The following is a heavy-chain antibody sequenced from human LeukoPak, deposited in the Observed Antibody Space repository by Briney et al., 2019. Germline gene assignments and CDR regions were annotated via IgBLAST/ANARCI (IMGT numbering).Heavy chain of an antibody. Sequence: GGSLRLSCAASGFTFSSYEMNWVRQAPGKGLEWVSYISSSGITIYYADSVKGRFTISRDNTKNSLYLQMNSLRAEDTAVYYCAELGITMIRGVWGKGTTVTISS. CDR3: AELGITMIRGV. CDR1: GFTFSSYE. V-gene: IGHV3-48*03. D-gene: IGHD3-22*01. CDR2: ISSSGITI. J-gene: IGHJ6*04.